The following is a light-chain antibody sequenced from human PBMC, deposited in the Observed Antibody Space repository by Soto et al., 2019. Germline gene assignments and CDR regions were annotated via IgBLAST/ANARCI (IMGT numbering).Light chain of an antibody. Sequence: DIQMTQYHSTLSASVGDRVTITCRARRSISTWLAWYQQKPGKAPKLLIYKASSLEGGVPSRFSGSGSGTEFNITISSLQPDDFATYYCQQYNNYPLTFGGGTKVDIK. J-gene: IGKJ4*01. V-gene: IGKV1-5*03. CDR3: QQYNNYPLT. CDR1: RSISTW. CDR2: KAS.